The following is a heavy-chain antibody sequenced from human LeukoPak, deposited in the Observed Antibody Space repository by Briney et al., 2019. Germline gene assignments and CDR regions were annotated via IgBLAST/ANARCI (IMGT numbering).Heavy chain of an antibody. D-gene: IGHD3-22*01. Sequence: PSETLSLTCTVSGGSISSGSYYWSWIRQPAGKGLEWIGRIYTSGSTNYNPSLKSRVTMSVDTSKNQFSLKLSSVTAADTAVYYCARERRELYYYDSSGNFDYWGQGTLVTVSS. CDR3: ARERRELYYYDSSGNFDY. CDR2: IYTSGST. V-gene: IGHV4-61*02. J-gene: IGHJ4*02. CDR1: GGSISSGSYY.